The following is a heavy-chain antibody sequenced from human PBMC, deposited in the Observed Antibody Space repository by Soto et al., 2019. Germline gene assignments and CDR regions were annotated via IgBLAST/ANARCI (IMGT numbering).Heavy chain of an antibody. V-gene: IGHV1-69*13. J-gene: IGHJ4*02. CDR3: ARDGTLYDTSSYYYIY. CDR2: IIPLFRTP. D-gene: IGHD3-22*01. Sequence: SVKVSCKATGGTFSNYGVNWVRQAPGQGLEWMGGIIPLFRTPKYAQKFQGRVTITADDSTRTVYMELSSLRSEDTAVYYCARDGTLYDTSSYYYIYWGQGTLVTVYS. CDR1: GGTFSNYG.